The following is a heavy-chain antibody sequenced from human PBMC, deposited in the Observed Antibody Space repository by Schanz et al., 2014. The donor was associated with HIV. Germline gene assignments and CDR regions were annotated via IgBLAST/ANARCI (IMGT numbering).Heavy chain of an antibody. J-gene: IGHJ3*02. Sequence: QVQLVESGGGVVQPGTSLRLSCAVSGFTFSTYGMHWVRQAPGKGLDWVAALWYDGTNTLYADSVKGRFTISRDNAKNSLYLQMNSLRDEDTAVYYCARTAPTKYYYDSSGVRGAFDIWGQGTMVTVSS. CDR3: ARTAPTKYYYDSSGVRGAFDI. CDR2: LWYDGTNT. V-gene: IGHV3-33*01. D-gene: IGHD3-22*01. CDR1: GFTFSTYG.